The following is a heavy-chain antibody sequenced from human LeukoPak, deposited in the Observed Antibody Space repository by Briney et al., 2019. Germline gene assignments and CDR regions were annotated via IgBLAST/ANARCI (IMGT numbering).Heavy chain of an antibody. CDR3: ARVVVVPAAKMHAFDI. D-gene: IGHD2-2*01. Sequence: SETLSLTCTVSGGSISSYYSSWIRQPAGKGLEWIGRIYTSGSTNYNPSLKSRVTMSVDTSKNQFSLKLSSVTAADTAVYYCARVVVVPAAKMHAFDIWGQGTMVTVSP. CDR2: IYTSGST. V-gene: IGHV4-4*07. CDR1: GGSISSYY. J-gene: IGHJ3*02.